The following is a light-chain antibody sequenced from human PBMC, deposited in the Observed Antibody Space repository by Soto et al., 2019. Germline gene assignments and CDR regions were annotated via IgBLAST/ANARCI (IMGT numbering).Light chain of an antibody. CDR1: HDVSRN. CDR2: DAS. Sequence: DLQMTQSPSSLSASVGDRVTIACQSSHDVSRNLNWFQQKPGEAPKLLIYDASNLERGVPSRFSGSGSGIDFTLTISSLQPEDVATYYCQQYNSMLSFGGGTEVEMK. CDR3: QQYNSMLS. J-gene: IGKJ4*01. V-gene: IGKV1-33*01.